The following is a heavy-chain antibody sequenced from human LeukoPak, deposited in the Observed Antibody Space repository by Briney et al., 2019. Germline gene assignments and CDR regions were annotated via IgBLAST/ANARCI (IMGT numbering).Heavy chain of an antibody. V-gene: IGHV4-59*03. J-gene: IGHJ1*01. CDR3: ARTTRVAPDGRAEYFED. Sequence: SETLSLTCTVSGVSISTSCWSWIWQSPGRGLEWIGYRCDDGRDLYNPSLRSRVSRVTISVDASEKQFSLSLRSVTAADTAMYYCARTTRVAPDGRAEYFEDWGQGTLVIVSS. CDR2: RCDDGRD. D-gene: IGHD5-12*01. CDR1: GVSISTSC.